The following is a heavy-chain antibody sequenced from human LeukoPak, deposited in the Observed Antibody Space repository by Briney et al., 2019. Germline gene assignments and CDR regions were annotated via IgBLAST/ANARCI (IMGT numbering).Heavy chain of an antibody. D-gene: IGHD3-10*01. CDR3: ARGGRGPYYYGMDV. J-gene: IGHJ6*02. Sequence: PSETLSLTCTVSGGSISSGDNYWSWISQPPGKGLEWIGYIHYSGSTDYNPSLKSRVTISLGTSKNQFSLRLISVTAADTAVYYCARGGRGPYYYGMDVWGQGTTVTVSS. V-gene: IGHV4-30-4*01. CDR2: IHYSGST. CDR1: GGSISSGDNY.